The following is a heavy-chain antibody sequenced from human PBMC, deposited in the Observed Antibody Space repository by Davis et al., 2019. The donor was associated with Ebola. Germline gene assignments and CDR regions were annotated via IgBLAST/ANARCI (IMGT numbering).Heavy chain of an antibody. D-gene: IGHD2-15*01. J-gene: IGHJ3*02. CDR3: ARGLGYCSGDSCLDAFDI. V-gene: IGHV1-69*13. CDR1: GFILTNYA. Sequence: SVKVSCKASGFILTNYAIHWVRQAPGQGLEWMGGIFPMFGTSKYAQQFQGRVTFTAGDSTNTAYMELSRLRSEDTAVYYCARGLGYCSGDSCLDAFDIWGQGTMVTVSS. CDR2: IFPMFGTS.